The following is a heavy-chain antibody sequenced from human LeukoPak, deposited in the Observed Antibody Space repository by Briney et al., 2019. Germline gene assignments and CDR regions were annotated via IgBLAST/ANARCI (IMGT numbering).Heavy chain of an antibody. CDR3: AREVVSSPSYFDS. CDR2: FYRGDST. Sequence: PGGSLRLSCAASGFTVSSSYMYWLRQAPGKGLEWVSFFYRGDSTYYAESVGGRFTISRDNSKNTLYLLMNSLIPEDTAVYYCAREVVSSPSYFDSWGQGTLVTVSS. J-gene: IGHJ4*02. CDR1: GFTVSSSY. V-gene: IGHV3-53*01. D-gene: IGHD2-15*01.